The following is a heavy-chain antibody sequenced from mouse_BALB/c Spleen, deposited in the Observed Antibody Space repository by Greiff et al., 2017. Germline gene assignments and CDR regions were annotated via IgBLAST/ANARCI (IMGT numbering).Heavy chain of an antibody. J-gene: IGHJ3*01. Sequence: EVQRVESGGGLVKPGGSLKLSCAASGFTFSSYAMSWVRQSPEKRLEWVAEISSGGSYTYYPDTVTGRFTIARDNAKNTLYLEMSSLRSEDTAMYYYARDGNHPWFAYWGQGTLVTVSA. CDR1: GFTFSSYA. CDR2: ISSGGSYT. CDR3: ARDGNHPWFAY. V-gene: IGHV5-9-4*01. D-gene: IGHD2-1*01.